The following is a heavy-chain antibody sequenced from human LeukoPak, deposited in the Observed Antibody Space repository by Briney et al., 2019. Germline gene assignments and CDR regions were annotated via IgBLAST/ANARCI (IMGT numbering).Heavy chain of an antibody. V-gene: IGHV4-4*07. Sequence: SETLSLTCTVSGGSISSYYWSWIRQPAGKGLEWIGRIYTSGSTNYNPSLKSRVTMSVDTSKNRFSLKLSSVTAADTAVYYCARFSSIAAAFDYWGLGTLVTVSS. CDR1: GGSISSYY. D-gene: IGHD6-13*01. CDR3: ARFSSIAAAFDY. CDR2: IYTSGST. J-gene: IGHJ4*02.